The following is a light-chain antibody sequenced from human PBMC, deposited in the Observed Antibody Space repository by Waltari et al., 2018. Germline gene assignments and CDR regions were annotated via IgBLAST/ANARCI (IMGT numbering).Light chain of an antibody. V-gene: IGLV4-69*01. J-gene: IGLJ2*01. CDR3: QTWGTDIHVV. Sequence: KVPWDLVKVNGDGIHSKGHWIRDRFSGSSSGAERYLTISSLQSEDEADYHCQTWGTDIHVVFGGGTKLTVL. CDR2: VNGDGIH.